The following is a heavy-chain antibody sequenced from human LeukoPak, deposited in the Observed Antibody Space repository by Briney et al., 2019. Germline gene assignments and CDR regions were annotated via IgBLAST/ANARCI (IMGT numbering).Heavy chain of an antibody. CDR3: AREQKGHCSGGSCYLGVDP. Sequence: SETLSLTCTVSGGSINSYYWSWIRQPPGKGLEWIGYIYYIGSTNYNPSLKSRVTISVDTSKNQFSLKLSSVTAADTAVYYCAREQKGHCSGGSCYLGVDPWGQGTLVTVSS. V-gene: IGHV4-59*12. D-gene: IGHD2-15*01. J-gene: IGHJ5*02. CDR2: IYYIGST. CDR1: GGSINSYY.